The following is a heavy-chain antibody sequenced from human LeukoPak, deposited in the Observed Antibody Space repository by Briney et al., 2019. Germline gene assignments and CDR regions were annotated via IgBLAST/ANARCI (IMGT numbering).Heavy chain of an antibody. J-gene: IGHJ5*02. D-gene: IGHD2-15*01. CDR2: INHSGST. CDR3: ARGRIVVVVAATFAVPRPNWFDP. V-gene: IGHV4-34*01. Sequence: PSETLSLTCAVYGGSFSGYYWSWIRQPPGKGLEWIGEINHSGSTNYNPSLKSRVTISVDTSKNQFSLKLSSVTAADTAVYYCARGRIVVVVAATFAVPRPNWFDPWGQGTLVTVSS. CDR1: GGSFSGYY.